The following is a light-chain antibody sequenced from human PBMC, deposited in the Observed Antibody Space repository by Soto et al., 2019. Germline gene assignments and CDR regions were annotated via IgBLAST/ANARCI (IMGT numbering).Light chain of an antibody. Sequence: EIVLTQSPATLSLSPGERATLSCRASQSVGTFLAWYQHRPGQAPRLLIYDVSNRATGVPARFSGSGSGTDFTLTISSLEPEDFAVYYCEQRSNWPPALTFGGGTKVEIK. J-gene: IGKJ4*01. CDR1: QSVGTF. CDR3: EQRSNWPPALT. CDR2: DVS. V-gene: IGKV3-11*01.